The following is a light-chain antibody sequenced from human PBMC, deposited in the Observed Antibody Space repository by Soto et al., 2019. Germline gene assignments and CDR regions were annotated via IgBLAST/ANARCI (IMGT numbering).Light chain of an antibody. Sequence: DIVMTQSPLSLSVTPGEPASISCRSSQSLLHSDGYTYLDWYLQKPGQSPQLLIYLGSNRASGVPDRFSGSGSGTDFTLKISRVEAEDVGVYYCMRGLQTPPTFGQGTKVEIK. CDR3: MRGLQTPPT. CDR1: QSLLHSDGYTY. CDR2: LGS. J-gene: IGKJ1*01. V-gene: IGKV2-28*01.